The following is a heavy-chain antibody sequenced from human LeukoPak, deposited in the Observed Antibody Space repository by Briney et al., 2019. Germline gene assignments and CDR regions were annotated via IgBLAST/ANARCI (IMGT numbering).Heavy chain of an antibody. CDR2: IYYSGST. CDR3: ARAVPLRLVATTTYYFDY. CDR1: GGSISSYY. J-gene: IGHJ4*02. D-gene: IGHD5-12*01. V-gene: IGHV4-59*01. Sequence: PSETLSLTCTVSGGSISSYYWSWIRQPPGKGLEWIGYIYYSGSTNYNPSLKSRVTISVDTSKNQFSLKLSSVTAADTAVYYCARAVPLRLVATTTYYFDYWGQGTLVTVSS.